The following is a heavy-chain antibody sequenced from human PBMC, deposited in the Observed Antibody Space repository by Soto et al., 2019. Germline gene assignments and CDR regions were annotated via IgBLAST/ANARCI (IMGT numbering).Heavy chain of an antibody. CDR3: ARGYVGSWSHFDS. CDR2: ISDSATTT. CDR1: GFTFNNYA. V-gene: IGHV3-23*01. J-gene: IGHJ4*02. Sequence: EDQLLESGGGSAQPGGSLRLSCVASGFTFNNYAMNWVRQAPGKGLEWVSSISDSATTTYYADSVKGRFTISRDNPKNTLHLQMNSLRAEDTAVYFCARGYVGSWSHFDSWGQGTLVTVSS. D-gene: IGHD2-15*01.